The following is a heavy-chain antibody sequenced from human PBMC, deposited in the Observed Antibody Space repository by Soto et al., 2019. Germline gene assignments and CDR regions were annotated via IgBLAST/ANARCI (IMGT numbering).Heavy chain of an antibody. V-gene: IGHV1-3*01. CDR3: ARDSETLGPRANDALCI. J-gene: IGHJ3*02. CDR1: GYTFSAYT. CDR2: MNAGSGNT. Sequence: QAQLVQSGAEMKKPGASVKVSCKATGYTFSAYTMNWVRQAPGQSLEWMGWMNAGSGNTKYSQNFQCRVSFTRDSSARKDYMQLIGLTSEDTAVYYCARDSETLGPRANDALCIWCQGTMVTVSS. D-gene: IGHD3-3*02.